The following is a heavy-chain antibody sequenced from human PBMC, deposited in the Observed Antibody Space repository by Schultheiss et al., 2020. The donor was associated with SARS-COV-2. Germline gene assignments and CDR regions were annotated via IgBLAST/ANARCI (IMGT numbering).Heavy chain of an antibody. J-gene: IGHJ4*02. D-gene: IGHD6-13*01. V-gene: IGHV4-59*12. CDR2: IYYSGST. Sequence: SQTLSLTCTVSGGSISSYYWSWIRQPPGKGLEWIGYIYYSGSTYYNPSLKSRVAISLDTSKNQFSLNLTSVTAADTAVYYCARDQVWIAAAGTLDYWGQGTLVTVSS. CDR1: GGSISSYY. CDR3: ARDQVWIAAAGTLDY.